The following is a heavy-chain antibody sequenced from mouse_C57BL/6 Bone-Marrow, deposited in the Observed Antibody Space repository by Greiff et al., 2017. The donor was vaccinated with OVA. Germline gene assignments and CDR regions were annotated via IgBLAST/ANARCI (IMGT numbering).Heavy chain of an antibody. CDR2: IDPSDSYT. V-gene: IGHV1-59*01. Sequence: QVQLQQPGAELVRPGTSVKLSSKASGYTFTSYWMHWVKQRPGQGLEWIGVIDPSDSYTNYNQKFKGKATLTVDTSSSTAYMQLSSLTSEDSAVYYCARNLRAYWGQGTLVTVSA. CDR1: GYTFTSYW. J-gene: IGHJ3*01. CDR3: ARNLRAY.